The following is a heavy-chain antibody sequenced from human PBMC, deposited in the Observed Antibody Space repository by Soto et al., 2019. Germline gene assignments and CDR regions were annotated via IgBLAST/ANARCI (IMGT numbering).Heavy chain of an antibody. CDR1: GYTFTGYY. D-gene: IGHD1-7*01. Sequence: VASVKVSCKASGYTFTGYYMHWVRQAPGQGLEWVGWINPNSGGTNYAQKFQGWVTMTRDTSISTAYMELSRLRSDDTAVYYCARDYLMELQKDYYYYGMDVWGQGTTVTVSS. CDR3: ARDYLMELQKDYYYYGMDV. J-gene: IGHJ6*02. V-gene: IGHV1-2*04. CDR2: INPNSGGT.